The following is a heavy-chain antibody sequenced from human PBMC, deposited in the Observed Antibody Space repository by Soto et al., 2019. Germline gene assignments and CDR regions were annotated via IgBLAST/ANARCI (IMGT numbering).Heavy chain of an antibody. CDR3: ARDSAFLFGSTGYFDY. CDR2: ISGHDGKT. CDR1: GYTFANYG. D-gene: IGHD2-15*01. V-gene: IGHV1-18*04. J-gene: IGHJ4*02. Sequence: QVELKQSGAAVKKPGASVKVSCRASGYTFANYGITWVRLAPGQGLQWMGWISGHDGKTKSNKNLQGRITMTTDTSTHTAYLELKNLKSEDTAIYYCARDSAFLFGSTGYFDYWGQGTLVSVSS.